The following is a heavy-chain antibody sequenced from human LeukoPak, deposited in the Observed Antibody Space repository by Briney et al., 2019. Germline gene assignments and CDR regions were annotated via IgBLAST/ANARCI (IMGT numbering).Heavy chain of an antibody. CDR2: IYYSGNS. J-gene: IGHJ4*02. CDR1: DGSITSGTFY. V-gene: IGHV4-39*01. D-gene: IGHD3-10*01. Sequence: SETLSLTCTVSDGSITSGTFYWGWIRQPPGKGLEWIGSIYYSGNSYYNPSLESRVTISVDTSKNQFSLKMRSATAADTAVYYCARLEVVHSESGPYYFDYWGQGTRVTVSS. CDR3: ARLEVVHSESGPYYFDY.